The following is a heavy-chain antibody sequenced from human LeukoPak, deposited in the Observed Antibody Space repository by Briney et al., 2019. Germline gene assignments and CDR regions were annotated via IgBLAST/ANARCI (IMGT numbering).Heavy chain of an antibody. V-gene: IGHV1-24*01. CDR3: ATASWIFGVVRRLGPPRFDP. CDR1: GGTFSSYA. Sequence: ASVKVSCKASGGTFSSYAISWVRQAPGKGLEWMGGFDPEDGETIYAQKFQGRVTMTEDTSTDTAYMELSSLRSEDTAVYYCATASWIFGVVRRLGPPRFDPWGQGTLVTVSS. CDR2: FDPEDGET. D-gene: IGHD3-3*01. J-gene: IGHJ5*02.